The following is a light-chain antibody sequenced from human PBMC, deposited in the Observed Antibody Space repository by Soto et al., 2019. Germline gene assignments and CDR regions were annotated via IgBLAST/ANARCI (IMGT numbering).Light chain of an antibody. CDR2: DAS. Sequence: DIQVTQSPSTLSASVGDRVTITCRASQSVSGWLAWYQQKPGKAPRLLIYDASNLASGVPSRFSGSGSGTEFTLTISSLQPDDFATYYCQHYKSPLTFGGGTKVDNK. V-gene: IGKV1-5*01. CDR3: QHYKSPLT. J-gene: IGKJ4*01. CDR1: QSVSGW.